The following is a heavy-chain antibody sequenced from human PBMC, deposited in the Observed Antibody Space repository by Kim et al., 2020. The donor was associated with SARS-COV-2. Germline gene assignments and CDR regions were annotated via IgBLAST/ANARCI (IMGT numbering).Heavy chain of an antibody. CDR1: GGTFSSYA. D-gene: IGHD2-2*01. Sequence: SVKVSCKASGGTFSSYAISWVRQAPGQGLEWMGGIIPIFGTANYAQKFQGRVTITADESTSTAYMELSSLRSEDTAVYYCASGQNPRIVVPEKDRLYSYYFDYWGQGTLVTVSS. CDR3: ASGQNPRIVVPEKDRLYSYYFDY. V-gene: IGHV1-69*13. J-gene: IGHJ4*02. CDR2: IIPIFGTA.